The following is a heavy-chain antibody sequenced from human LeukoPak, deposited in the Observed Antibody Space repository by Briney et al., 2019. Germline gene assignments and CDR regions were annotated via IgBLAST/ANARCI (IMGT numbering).Heavy chain of an antibody. J-gene: IGHJ4*02. CDR2: IIPIFGTA. CDR1: GYTFTSYA. CDR3: ASINVWFGELSGSFDY. V-gene: IGHV1-69*06. Sequence: SVKVSCKASGYTFTSYAISWVRQAPGQGLEWMGGIIPIFGTANYAQKFQGRVTITADKSTSTAYMELSSLRSEDTAVYYCASINVWFGELSGSFDYWGQGTLVTVSS. D-gene: IGHD3-10*01.